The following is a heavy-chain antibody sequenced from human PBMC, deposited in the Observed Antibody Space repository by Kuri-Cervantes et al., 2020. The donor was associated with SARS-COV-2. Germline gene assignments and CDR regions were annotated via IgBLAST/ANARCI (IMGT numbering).Heavy chain of an antibody. CDR2: ITGSGGLM. Sequence: GGSLRLSCAASGFTFDNYVMNWVRQAPGKGLEWVSTITGSGGLMYYTDSVKGRFTIFRDNSQNTFYLQMTSLRSEDTAGYYCARSYFLDVWGKGTTVTVSS. CDR1: GFTFDNYV. V-gene: IGHV3-23*01. J-gene: IGHJ6*04. D-gene: IGHD3-10*01. CDR3: ARSYFLDV.